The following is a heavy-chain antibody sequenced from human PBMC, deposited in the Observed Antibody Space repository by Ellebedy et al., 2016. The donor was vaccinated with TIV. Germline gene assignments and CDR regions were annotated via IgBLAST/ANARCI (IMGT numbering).Heavy chain of an antibody. J-gene: IGHJ5*02. CDR1: GFTFSSYA. CDR3: AKGSQRITIFGVANAPFDP. Sequence: PGGSLRLSCAASGFTFSSYAMSWVRQAPGKGLEWVSAISGSGGSTYYADSVKGRFTTSRDNSKNTLYLQMNSLRAEDTAVYYCAKGSQRITIFGVANAPFDPWGQGTLVTVSS. V-gene: IGHV3-23*01. CDR2: ISGSGGST. D-gene: IGHD3-3*01.